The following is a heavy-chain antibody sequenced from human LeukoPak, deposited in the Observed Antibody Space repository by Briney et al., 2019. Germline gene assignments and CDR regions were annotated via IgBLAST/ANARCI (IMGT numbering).Heavy chain of an antibody. CDR1: GGSISSYY. CDR2: IYYSGSA. D-gene: IGHD5-12*01. J-gene: IGHJ4*02. V-gene: IGHV4-59*01. Sequence: SESLSLTCTVSGGSISSYYWSWIRQPPGKGLEWIGFIYYSGSANYNPSLRSRVTISVDTSKNQFSLKLTSVTAADTAVYYCARTGVVATSYFFDYWGQGTLVTVSS. CDR3: ARTGVVATSYFFDY.